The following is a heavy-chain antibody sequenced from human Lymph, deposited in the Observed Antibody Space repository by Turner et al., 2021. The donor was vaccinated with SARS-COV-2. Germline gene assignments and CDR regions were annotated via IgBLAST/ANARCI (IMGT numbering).Heavy chain of an antibody. CDR2: IKQDGSEK. CDR3: ARVEMATISFDY. V-gene: IGHV3-7*01. J-gene: IGHJ4*02. Sequence: EVQLVESGGGLVQPGGSLRLSCSASGFTFSLYWMSWVGKAPGKGLGWVANIKQDGSEKYYVDSVKGRFTISRDNAKNSLYLQMNSLRAEDTAVYYCARVEMATISFDYWGQGTLVPVSS. CDR1: GFTFSLYW.